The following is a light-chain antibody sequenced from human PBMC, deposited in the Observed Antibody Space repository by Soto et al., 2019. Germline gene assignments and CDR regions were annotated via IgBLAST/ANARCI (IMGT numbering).Light chain of an antibody. CDR1: KSVLYRTTNRNS. V-gene: IGKV4-1*01. CDR2: WAD. Sequence: DNVLTQSPDSLAVPLGERASFNCTTRKSVLYRTTNRNSLAWYQQKPGQSPKLLIQWADTRQDGVPERFSGSRARADVTLTLTSRQAEDVAVYYCQQYYRAPFTFGPGTRVEIK. J-gene: IGKJ3*01. CDR3: QQYYRAPFT.